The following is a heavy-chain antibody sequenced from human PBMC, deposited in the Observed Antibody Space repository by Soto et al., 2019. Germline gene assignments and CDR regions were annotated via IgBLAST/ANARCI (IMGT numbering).Heavy chain of an antibody. J-gene: IGHJ4*02. CDR2: ISHDGINT. Sequence: SXRPSSSPSDLAFSSYAMNCVRHAPGKGLEWVALISHDGINTYYADSVRGRFTISRDRSTNTLYLQMNSLRAADTDVSYCGRCTSTSCHLGSDYWGQGTLVTVSS. D-gene: IGHD2-2*01. V-gene: IGHV3-30-3*01. CDR1: DLAFSSYA. CDR3: GRCTSTSCHLGSDY.